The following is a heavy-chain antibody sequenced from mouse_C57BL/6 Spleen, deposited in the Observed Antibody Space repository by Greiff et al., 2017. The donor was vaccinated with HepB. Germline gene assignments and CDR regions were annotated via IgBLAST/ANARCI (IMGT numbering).Heavy chain of an antibody. D-gene: IGHD2-3*01. CDR1: GYAFTNYL. V-gene: IGHV1-54*01. Sequence: VKLQESGAELVRPGTSVKVSCKASGYAFTNYLIEWVKQRPGQGLEWIGVINPGSGGTNYNEKFKGKATLTADKSSSTAYMQLSSLTSEDSAVYFCARERNGYLYYFDYWGQGTTLTVSS. J-gene: IGHJ2*01. CDR3: ARERNGYLYYFDY. CDR2: INPGSGGT.